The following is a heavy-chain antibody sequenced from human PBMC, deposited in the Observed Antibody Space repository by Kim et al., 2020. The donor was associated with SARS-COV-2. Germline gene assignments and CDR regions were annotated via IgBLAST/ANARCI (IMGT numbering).Heavy chain of an antibody. J-gene: IGHJ5*02. V-gene: IGHV3-73*01. CDR2: IRSKANSYAT. CDR3: TRGDYSSSWATPFDP. Sequence: LSLTCAASGFTFSGSAMHWVRQASGKGLEWVGRIRSKANSYATAYAALVKGRFTISRDDSKDTAYLQMNSLKTEDTAVYYCTRGDYSSSWATPFDPWGQGTLVTVSS. CDR1: GFTFSGSA. D-gene: IGHD6-13*01.